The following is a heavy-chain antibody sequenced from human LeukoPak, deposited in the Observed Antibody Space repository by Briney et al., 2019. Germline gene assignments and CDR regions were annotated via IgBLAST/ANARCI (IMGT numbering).Heavy chain of an antibody. V-gene: IGHV3-21*01. J-gene: IGHJ4*02. CDR3: ARDRTRVAGIKY. CDR1: EFSFSSYS. Sequence: GGSLRLSCAASEFSFSSYSMNWVRQAPGKGLEWVSSISSSSSWIFYADSVKGRFTISRDNAKNSLFLQMNSLRAEDTAVYYCARDRTRVAGIKYWGQGTLVTVSS. CDR2: ISSSSSWI. D-gene: IGHD6-19*01.